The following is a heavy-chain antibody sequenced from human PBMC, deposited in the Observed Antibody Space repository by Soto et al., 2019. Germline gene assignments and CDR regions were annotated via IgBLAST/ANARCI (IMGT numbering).Heavy chain of an antibody. CDR3: ARPSLFIGSGMDY. Sequence: GGSLRLSCAASGFTVSSNYMSWVRQAPGKGLEWVSVIYSGGSTYYADSVKGRFTISRDNSKNTLYLQMNSLRAEDTAVYYCARPSLFIGSGMDYWGQGTLVTVYS. V-gene: IGHV3-53*01. J-gene: IGHJ4*02. D-gene: IGHD6-19*01. CDR1: GFTVSSNY. CDR2: IYSGGST.